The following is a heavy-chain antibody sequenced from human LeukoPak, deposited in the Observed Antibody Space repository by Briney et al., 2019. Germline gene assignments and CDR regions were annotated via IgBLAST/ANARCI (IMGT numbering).Heavy chain of an antibody. J-gene: IGHJ6*02. Sequence: PSETLSLTCTVSGGSISSYYWSWIRQPPGKGLEWIGYIYYSGSTNYNPSLKSRVTISVDTSKNQFSLKLSSVTAADTAVYYCAKESSSTLTYYGMDVWGQGTTVTVSS. CDR2: IYYSGST. V-gene: IGHV4-59*12. CDR1: GGSISSYY. D-gene: IGHD2-2*01. CDR3: AKESSSTLTYYGMDV.